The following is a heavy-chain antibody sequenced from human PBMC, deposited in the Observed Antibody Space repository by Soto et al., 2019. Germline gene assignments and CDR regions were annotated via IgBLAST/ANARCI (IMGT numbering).Heavy chain of an antibody. V-gene: IGHV3-74*01. J-gene: IGHJ3*02. CDR3: ARDRGSSGWYVAFDI. CDR2: INSDGSST. CDR1: GFTFSSYW. D-gene: IGHD6-19*01. Sequence: PGGSLRLSCAASGFTFSSYWMHWVRQAPGKGLVWVSRINSDGSSTSYADSVKGRFTISRDNAKNTLYLQMNSLRAEDTAVYYCARDRGSSGWYVAFDIWGQGTMVTVSS.